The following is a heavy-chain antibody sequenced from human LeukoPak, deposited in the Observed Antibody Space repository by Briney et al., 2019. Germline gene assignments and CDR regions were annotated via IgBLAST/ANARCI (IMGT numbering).Heavy chain of an antibody. J-gene: IGHJ6*03. CDR2: IYYSGST. CDR3: ATTYDNLTGYYGPMYYYYMDV. D-gene: IGHD3-9*01. Sequence: PSETLSLTCTVSGGSISSSSYYWGWIRQPPGKGLEWIGSIYYSGSTYYNPSLKSRVTISVDTSKNQFSLKLSSVTAADTAVYYCATTYDNLTGYYGPMYYYYMDVWGKGATVTVSS. CDR1: GGSISSSSYY. V-gene: IGHV4-39*01.